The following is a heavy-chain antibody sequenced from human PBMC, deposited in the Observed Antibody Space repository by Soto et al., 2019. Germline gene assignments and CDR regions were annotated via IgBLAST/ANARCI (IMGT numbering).Heavy chain of an antibody. CDR3: AKVASAYYYGSASSDY. V-gene: IGHV3-23*01. D-gene: IGHD3-10*01. J-gene: IGHJ4*02. Sequence: GGSLRLSCAASGFTFSSYAMTWVRQAPGKGLEWVSGISNSAGSTYYADSVKGRFTISRDNSKNTLYLQMNSLRAEDTAVYYCAKVASAYYYGSASSDYWGQGTLVTVSS. CDR1: GFTFSSYA. CDR2: ISNSAGST.